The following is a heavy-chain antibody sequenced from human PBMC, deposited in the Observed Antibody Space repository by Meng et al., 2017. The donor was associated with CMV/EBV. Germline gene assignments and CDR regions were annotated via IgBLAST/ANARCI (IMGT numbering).Heavy chain of an antibody. CDR3: AKDFPKGRADYGSGLYYYYGMDV. J-gene: IGHJ6*02. V-gene: IGHV3-23*01. Sequence: GESLKISCAASGFTFSSYAMHWVRQAPGKGLEWVSAISGSGGSTYYADSVKGRFTISRDNSKNPLYLQMNSLRAEDTAVYYCAKDFPKGRADYGSGLYYYYGMDVWGQGTTVTVSS. CDR2: ISGSGGST. CDR1: GFTFSSYA. D-gene: IGHD3-10*01.